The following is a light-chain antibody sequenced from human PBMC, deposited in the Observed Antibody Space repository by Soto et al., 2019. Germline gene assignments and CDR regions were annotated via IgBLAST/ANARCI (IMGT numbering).Light chain of an antibody. V-gene: IGKV1-39*01. Sequence: DIQMTQSPSSLSASVGDSVTITCRASQNIRTYLNWYQQKPGRAPKLLIHSASALPSGVPSRFSGSGSGTEFTLTMSGLQPEDFATYYCQQGHSTPYTFGQGTKGDIK. CDR3: QQGHSTPYT. CDR2: SAS. CDR1: QNIRTY. J-gene: IGKJ2*01.